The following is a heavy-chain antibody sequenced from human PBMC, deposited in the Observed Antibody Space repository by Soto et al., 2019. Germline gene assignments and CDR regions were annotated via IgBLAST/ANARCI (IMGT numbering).Heavy chain of an antibody. Sequence: QVQLQESGPGLVKPSETLSLTCTVSGASISSYHWSWIRQTPGKGLEWIGYIYYSGSANYNPSLKSRVTFSVDTSKNQVSLKLRSVSAAVTGVYYCAAAVPAEYVFPYYYMDVWGQGTTVTVSS. J-gene: IGHJ6*03. CDR3: AAAVPAEYVFPYYYMDV. V-gene: IGHV4-59*01. D-gene: IGHD3-16*01. CDR1: GASISSYH. CDR2: IYYSGSA.